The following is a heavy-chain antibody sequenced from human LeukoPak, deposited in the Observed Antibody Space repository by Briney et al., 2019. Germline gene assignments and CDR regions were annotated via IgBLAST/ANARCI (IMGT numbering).Heavy chain of an antibody. CDR2: IYYSGST. CDR1: GGSISSSTYY. D-gene: IGHD3/OR15-3a*01. Sequence: SETLSLTCTVSGGSISSSTYYWDWIRQPPGKGLEWIGSIYYSGSTYYNPSLKSRVTISVDTSKNQFSLKVNSVTAADTAVYYCASGTGYSHIDYWGQGTLVTVSS. J-gene: IGHJ4*02. V-gene: IGHV4-39*01. CDR3: ASGTGYSHIDY.